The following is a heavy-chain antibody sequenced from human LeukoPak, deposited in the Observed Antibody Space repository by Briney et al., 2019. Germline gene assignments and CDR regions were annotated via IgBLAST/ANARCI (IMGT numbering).Heavy chain of an antibody. Sequence: PGGSLTLSCAASGFTFDDYAMHWVRQAPWKGLEGVSGISWNSGSIGYADSVKGRFTISRDNAKNSLYLQMNSLRAEDTALYYCAKDIGGIGAAGFDYWGQGTLVTVSS. CDR2: ISWNSGSI. CDR3: AKDIGGIGAAGFDY. J-gene: IGHJ4*02. D-gene: IGHD6-13*01. V-gene: IGHV3-9*01. CDR1: GFTFDDYA.